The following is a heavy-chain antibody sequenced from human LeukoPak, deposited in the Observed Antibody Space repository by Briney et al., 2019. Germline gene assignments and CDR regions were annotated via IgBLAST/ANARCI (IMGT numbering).Heavy chain of an antibody. CDR3: ARTLFGAYNWSDP. CDR1: GFTFSSYD. V-gene: IGHV3-21*01. Sequence: GGSLRLSCAASGFTFSSYDMNWVRQAPGKGLEWVSSISSASNYINYADSVKGRFTISRDNAKSSLYLQMNSLRAEDTAVYYCARTLFGAYNWSDPWGQGALVTVSS. CDR2: ISSASNYI. D-gene: IGHD3-3*01. J-gene: IGHJ5*02.